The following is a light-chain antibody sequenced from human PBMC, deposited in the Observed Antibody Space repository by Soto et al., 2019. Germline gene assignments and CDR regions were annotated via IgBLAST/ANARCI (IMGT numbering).Light chain of an antibody. CDR1: QSVSNNY. Sequence: EIVLTQSPGTLSLSPGERATLSCRASQSVSNNYLAWYQQKPGQAPRLLIYGASSRATGIPDRFSGSGSGTDFTLTISRVAPEDYAVYYCQQYNTSPWTFGQGTKVDIK. V-gene: IGKV3-20*01. CDR2: GAS. CDR3: QQYNTSPWT. J-gene: IGKJ1*01.